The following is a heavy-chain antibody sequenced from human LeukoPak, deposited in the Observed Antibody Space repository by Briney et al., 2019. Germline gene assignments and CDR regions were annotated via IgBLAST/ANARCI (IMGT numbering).Heavy chain of an antibody. V-gene: IGHV1-2*06. CDR2: TNPNSGGT. Sequence: ASVKVSCKASGYTFTGYYMHWVRQAPGQGLEWMGRTNPNSGGTNYAQKFQGRVTMTRDTSISTAYMELSRLRSDDTAVYYCARVSIAARPDYWGQGTLVTVSS. J-gene: IGHJ4*02. D-gene: IGHD6-6*01. CDR1: GYTFTGYY. CDR3: ARVSIAARPDY.